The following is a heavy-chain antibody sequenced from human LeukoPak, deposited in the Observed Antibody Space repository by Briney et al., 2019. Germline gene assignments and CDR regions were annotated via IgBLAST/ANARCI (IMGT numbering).Heavy chain of an antibody. V-gene: IGHV3-74*01. Sequence: GGSLRLSCAASGFTFSSYWMHWVRQAPGKGLVWVSRINSDGSSTSYADSVKGRFTISRDNAKNTLYLQMNSLRAEDTAVYYCAREGATMIVDNWFDPWGQGTLVTVSS. CDR2: INSDGSST. J-gene: IGHJ5*02. D-gene: IGHD3-22*01. CDR3: AREGATMIVDNWFDP. CDR1: GFTFSSYW.